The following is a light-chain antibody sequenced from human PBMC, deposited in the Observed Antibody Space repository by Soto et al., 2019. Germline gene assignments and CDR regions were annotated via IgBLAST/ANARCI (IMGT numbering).Light chain of an antibody. Sequence: EIVMTQSPATLSVSPWERATLSCKSSQSVSSKLAWYQKKPGQAPRLLRYGASTRATAIPARFSGSGSGTDLTLTISSLEPEDFAVYYGQERTGWQPWTFGQGTKVDIK. CDR2: GAS. CDR1: QSVSSK. J-gene: IGKJ1*01. V-gene: IGKV3-15*01. CDR3: QERTGWQPWT.